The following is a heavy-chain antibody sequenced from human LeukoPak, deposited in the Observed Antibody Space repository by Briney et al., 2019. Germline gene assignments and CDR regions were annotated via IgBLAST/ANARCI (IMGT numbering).Heavy chain of an antibody. CDR1: GGSISSGSYY. V-gene: IGHV4-61*02. J-gene: IGHJ6*03. CDR2: IYTSGST. Sequence: PSETLSLTCTVSGGSISSGSYYWSWIRQPAGKGLEWIGRIYTSGSTNYNPSLKSRVTISVDTSKNQFSPKLSSVTAADTAVYYCARSPYYYYMDVWGKGTTVTVSS. CDR3: ARSPYYYYMDV.